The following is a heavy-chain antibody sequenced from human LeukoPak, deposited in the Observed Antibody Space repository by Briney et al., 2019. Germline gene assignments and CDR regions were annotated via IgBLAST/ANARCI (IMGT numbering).Heavy chain of an antibody. V-gene: IGHV3-33*01. D-gene: IGHD3-22*01. Sequence: GRSPRLSCAASGXTFTNHGMHWVRQAPGKGLEWVAGIWHVGGDKYYADSVKGRFTTSRDNSKNTLYLQVNSLRAEDTAMYYCARDSSGFIDYWGQGTLVTVSS. CDR3: ARDSSGFIDY. CDR1: GXTFTNHG. J-gene: IGHJ4*02. CDR2: IWHVGGDK.